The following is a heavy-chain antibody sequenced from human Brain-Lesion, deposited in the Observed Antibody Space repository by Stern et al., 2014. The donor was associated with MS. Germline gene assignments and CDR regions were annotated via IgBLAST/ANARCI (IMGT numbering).Heavy chain of an antibody. Sequence: VQLVQSGAEVKKPGASVKVSCKTSGYIFTGYYIHWVRQAPGQGLEWMAWINPNTGGTKHAQKFQGRDTLSRDTSISTAYVELSSLTSDDTAVYYCARDQRGITIFGVVTDYYYLGMDVWGQGTTVTVSS. CDR2: INPNTGGT. CDR1: GYIFTGYY. D-gene: IGHD3-3*01. CDR3: ARDQRGITIFGVVTDYYYLGMDV. J-gene: IGHJ6*02. V-gene: IGHV1-2*02.